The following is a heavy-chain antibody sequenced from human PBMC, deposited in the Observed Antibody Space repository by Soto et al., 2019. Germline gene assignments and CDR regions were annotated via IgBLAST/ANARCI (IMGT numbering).Heavy chain of an antibody. CDR1: GGSFSGYY. D-gene: IGHD4-17*01. J-gene: IGHJ4*02. V-gene: IGHV4-34*01. CDR3: PRGNWQPVTTFDY. Sequence: QVQLQQWGAGLLKPSETLSLTCAVFGGSFSGYYWSWIRQPPGKGLEWIGEINHSGSTNYNPSLKRRVTPSVDASKNQFSLKLNSVTAAGRSVYYCPRGNWQPVTTFDYWGQATLVTVSS. CDR2: INHSGST.